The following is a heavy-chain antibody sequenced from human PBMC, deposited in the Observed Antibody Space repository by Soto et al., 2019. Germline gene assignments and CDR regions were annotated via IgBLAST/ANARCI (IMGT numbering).Heavy chain of an antibody. J-gene: IGHJ6*02. V-gene: IGHV1-2*02. CDR1: GYTFTGYY. CDR3: ARVYCSSTSCLDYYYYGMDV. Sequence: ASVKVSCKASGYTFTGYYMHWVRQAPGQGLEWMGWINPNSGGTNYAQKFQGRVTMTRDTSISTAYMELSRLRSDDTAVYYCARVYCSSTSCLDYYYYGMDVWGQGTTVTVSS. CDR2: INPNSGGT. D-gene: IGHD2-2*01.